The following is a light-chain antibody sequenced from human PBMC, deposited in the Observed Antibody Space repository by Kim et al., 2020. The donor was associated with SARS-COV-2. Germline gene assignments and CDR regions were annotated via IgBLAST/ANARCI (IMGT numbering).Light chain of an antibody. V-gene: IGLV2-14*04. Sequence: GQSITISCTGTSSDVGVYNYVSWYQRHPGKAPKLMIYDVSKRPSGVSNRFSGSKSGNTASLTISGLQAEDEADYYCSSYTSSSTWVFGGGTQLTVL. CDR3: SSYTSSSTWV. CDR2: DVS. J-gene: IGLJ3*02. CDR1: SSDVGVYNY.